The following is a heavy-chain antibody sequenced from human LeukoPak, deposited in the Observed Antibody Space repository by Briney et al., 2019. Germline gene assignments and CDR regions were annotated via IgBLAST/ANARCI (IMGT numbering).Heavy chain of an antibody. V-gene: IGHV3-66*01. Sequence: GGSLRLSCAASGFTVSSNYMSWVRQAPGKGLEWVSVIYSGGSTYYADSVKGRFTISRDNSKNTLYLQMNSLRAEDTAVYYCAKDVRYYYDSSGAFDIWGQGTMVTVSS. J-gene: IGHJ3*02. CDR3: AKDVRYYYDSSGAFDI. CDR1: GFTVSSNY. CDR2: IYSGGST. D-gene: IGHD3-22*01.